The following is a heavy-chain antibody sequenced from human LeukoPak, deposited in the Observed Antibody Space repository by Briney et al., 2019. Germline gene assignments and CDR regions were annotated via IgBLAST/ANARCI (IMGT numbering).Heavy chain of an antibody. J-gene: IGHJ1*01. CDR2: INPSGGST. CDR3: ARELNPISSGWSPSGYFQH. V-gene: IGHV1-46*01. D-gene: IGHD6-19*01. Sequence: ASVKVSCKASGYTFTSYYMHWVRQAPGQGLGWMGIINPSGGSTSYAQKFQGRVTMTRDTSTSTVYMELSSLRSEDTAVYYCARELNPISSGWSPSGYFQHWGQGTLVTVSS. CDR1: GYTFTSYY.